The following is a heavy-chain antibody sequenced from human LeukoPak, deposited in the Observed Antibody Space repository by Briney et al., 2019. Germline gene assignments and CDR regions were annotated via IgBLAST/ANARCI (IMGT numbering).Heavy chain of an antibody. Sequence: PSETLSLTCTVSGGSISSYYWSWIRQPAGKGLEWIGRIYTSGSTNYNPSLKSRVTMSVDTSKNQSSLKLSSVTAADTAVYYCARDLAYGSGMGYFDYWGQGTLVTVSS. CDR3: ARDLAYGSGMGYFDY. D-gene: IGHD3-10*01. J-gene: IGHJ4*02. CDR2: IYTSGST. CDR1: GGSISSYY. V-gene: IGHV4-4*07.